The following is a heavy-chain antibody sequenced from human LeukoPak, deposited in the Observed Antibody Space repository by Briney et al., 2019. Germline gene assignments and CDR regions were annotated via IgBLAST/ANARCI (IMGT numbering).Heavy chain of an antibody. CDR3: TRGRAGNYFDY. CDR2: INSDGSST. J-gene: IGHJ4*02. D-gene: IGHD1-1*01. CDR1: GFAFSSYW. Sequence: GGSLRLSCAASGFAFSSYWMHWVRHAPGKGLVWVSRINSDGSSTNYADSVKGRFTISRDNAKNTLYLQMNSLRAEDTAVYYCTRGRAGNYFDYWGQGTLVTVSS. V-gene: IGHV3-74*01.